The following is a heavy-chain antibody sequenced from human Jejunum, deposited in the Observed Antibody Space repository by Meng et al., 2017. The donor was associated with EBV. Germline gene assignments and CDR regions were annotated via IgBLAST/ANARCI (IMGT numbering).Heavy chain of an antibody. V-gene: IGHV4-4*02. CDR1: SGSIFSSNW. CDR2: IYHSGST. D-gene: IGHD2-21*01. Sequence: QMQLKESGPGLVKPSGTRSLTCAVSSGSIFSSNWWTWVRQPPGKGLEWIGEIYHSGSTNYNPSLKSRITMSLDKSKNQFSLKLRSVTAADTAVYYCASIHPSIDSWGPGTLVTVSS. J-gene: IGHJ4*02. CDR3: ASIHPSIDS.